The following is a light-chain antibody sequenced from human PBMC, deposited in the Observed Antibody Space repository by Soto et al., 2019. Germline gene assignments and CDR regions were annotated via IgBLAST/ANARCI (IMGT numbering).Light chain of an antibody. Sequence: IQMTQSPSSLSASVGDRVTITCLASQGISNELGWYQQRPGKAPKVLIYGASNLQSGVPSRFSGSASGTDFTLTISSLQPEDFATYYCLQDYTYPWTFGQGTRLEI. CDR2: GAS. CDR3: LQDYTYPWT. CDR1: QGISNE. V-gene: IGKV1-6*01. J-gene: IGKJ5*01.